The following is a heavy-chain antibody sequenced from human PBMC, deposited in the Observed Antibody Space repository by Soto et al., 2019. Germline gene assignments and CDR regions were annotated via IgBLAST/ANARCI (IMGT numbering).Heavy chain of an antibody. CDR2: IYHTGST. V-gene: IGHV4-4*02. CDR3: ARVKRWLQLRDYYYGMDV. D-gene: IGHD5-12*01. Sequence: LRRTLSLTCAVSGASIISSSWWSWVRQPPGKGLEWIGDIYHTGSTNYNPSLKSRVTISVDTSKNQFSLKLSSVTAADTAVYYCARVKRWLQLRDYYYGMDVWGQGTTVTVSS. J-gene: IGHJ6*02. CDR1: GASIISSSW.